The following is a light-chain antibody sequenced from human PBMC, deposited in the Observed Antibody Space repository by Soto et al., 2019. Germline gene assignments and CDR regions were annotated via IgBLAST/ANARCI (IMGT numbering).Light chain of an antibody. CDR2: EAN. Sequence: QSVLTQPPSASGSPGQSVTISCTGTSSDVGGYNYVSWYQQHPGKAPTLLIYEANKRPSGVPHRFSGSKSGNTASLTVSGRQAEDESDYYCSSYARSSSYAGRIPGLVFGTGTKVTVL. J-gene: IGLJ1*01. V-gene: IGLV2-8*01. CDR3: SSYARSSSYAGRIPGLV. CDR1: SSDVGGYNY.